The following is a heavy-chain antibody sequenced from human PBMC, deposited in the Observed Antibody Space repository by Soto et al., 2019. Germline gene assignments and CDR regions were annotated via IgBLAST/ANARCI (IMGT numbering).Heavy chain of an antibody. CDR2: MNPNSGNT. CDR3: ARGWFVSSSIAFDI. Sequence: QVQLVQSGAEVKKPGASLKVYCKASVYTFTSYDINWVRQATGQGLEWMGWMNPNSGNTGYAQKFQGRVTMTRNTSISTAYMELSSLRSEDTAVYYCARGWFVSSSIAFDIWGQGTMVTVSS. CDR1: VYTFTSYD. D-gene: IGHD6-6*01. J-gene: IGHJ3*02. V-gene: IGHV1-8*01.